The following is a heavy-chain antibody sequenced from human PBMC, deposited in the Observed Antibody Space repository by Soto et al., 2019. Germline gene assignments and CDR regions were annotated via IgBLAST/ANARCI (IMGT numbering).Heavy chain of an antibody. Sequence: QVQLVQSGTEMKKPGASVKVSCESSGYTFTAYYIHWVRQAPGHGLEWMGWINPNGGGTKYAQKFQGRVTMTRDTSINTAYMELNRLTSDDTAVYYCARAVHTMVQGVRFRVDQWGQGSLVTISS. CDR3: ARAVHTMVQGVRFRVDQ. J-gene: IGHJ4*02. D-gene: IGHD3-10*01. CDR1: GYTFTAYY. CDR2: INPNGGGT. V-gene: IGHV1-2*02.